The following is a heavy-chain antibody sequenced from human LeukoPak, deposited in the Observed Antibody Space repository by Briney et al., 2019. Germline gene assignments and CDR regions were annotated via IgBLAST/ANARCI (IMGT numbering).Heavy chain of an antibody. J-gene: IGHJ4*02. V-gene: IGHV3-30*02. CDR1: GLTFSSYG. CDR3: AKDSQPNYYDSSGVDY. D-gene: IGHD3-22*01. CDR2: IRYDGSNK. Sequence: GGSLRLSCAASGLTFSSYGMHWVRQAPGKGLEWVAFIRYDGSNKYYADSVKGRFTISRDNSKNTLSLQMNSLRAEDTAVYYCAKDSQPNYYDSSGVDYWGQGTLVTVSS.